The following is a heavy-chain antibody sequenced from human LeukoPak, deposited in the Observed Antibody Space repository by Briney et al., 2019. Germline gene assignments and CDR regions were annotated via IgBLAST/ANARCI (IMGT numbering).Heavy chain of an antibody. CDR2: INHSGST. J-gene: IGHJ5*02. CDR1: GGSFSGYY. Sequence: SETLSLTCAVYGGSFSGYYWSWIRQPPGKGLEWIGEINHSGSTNYNPSLKSRVTISVDTSKNQFSLKLSSVTAADTAVYYCARRSGWYFIRHGWFDPWGQGTLVAVSS. CDR3: ARRSGWYFIRHGWFDP. V-gene: IGHV4-34*01. D-gene: IGHD6-19*01.